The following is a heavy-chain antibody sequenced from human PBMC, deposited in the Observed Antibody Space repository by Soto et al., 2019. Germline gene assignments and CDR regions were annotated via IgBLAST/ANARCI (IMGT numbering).Heavy chain of an antibody. D-gene: IGHD6-13*01. CDR1: GDSVSSNSAA. V-gene: IGHV6-1*01. CDR3: ARRSAAAGTGRSHYFDY. Sequence: SETLSLTCAISGDSVSSNSAAWNWIRQSPSRGLEWLGRTYYRSKWYNDYAVSVKSRITINPGTSKNQFSLQLNSVTPEDTAVYYCARRSAAAGTGRSHYFDYWGQGTLVTVSS. CDR2: TYYRSKWYN. J-gene: IGHJ4*02.